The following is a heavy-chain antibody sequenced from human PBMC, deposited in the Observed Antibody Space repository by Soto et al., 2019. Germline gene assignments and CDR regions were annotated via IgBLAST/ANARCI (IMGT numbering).Heavy chain of an antibody. CDR3: ARDHTRGWEHYYYGMDV. CDR1: GGSISSSSYY. D-gene: IGHD1-26*01. V-gene: IGHV4-39*02. CDR2: IYYSGST. J-gene: IGHJ6*02. Sequence: PSETLSLTCTVSGGSISSSSYYWGWIRQPPGKGLEWIGSIYYSGSTYYNPSLKSRVTISVYTSKNQFSLKLSSVTAADTAVYYCARDHTRGWEHYYYGMDVWGQGTTVTVSS.